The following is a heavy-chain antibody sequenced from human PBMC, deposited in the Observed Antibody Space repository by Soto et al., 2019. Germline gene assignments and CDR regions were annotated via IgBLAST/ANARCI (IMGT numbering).Heavy chain of an antibody. D-gene: IGHD2-15*01. CDR3: AWQCQGVTRHWFAT. CDR1: GGSISSSSYY. J-gene: IGHJ5*02. Sequence: PSETVSLTCTVSGGSISSSSYYWGWIRQPPGKGLEWIGSIYYSGSTYYNPSLKSRVTISVDTSKNQFSLTLTSVTAADTAVYYCAWQCQGVTRHWFATWGQGTLVTVSS. CDR2: IYYSGST. V-gene: IGHV4-39*01.